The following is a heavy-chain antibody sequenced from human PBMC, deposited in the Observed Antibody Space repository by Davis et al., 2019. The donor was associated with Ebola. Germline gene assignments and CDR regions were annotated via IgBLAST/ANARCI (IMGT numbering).Heavy chain of an antibody. J-gene: IGHJ5*01. D-gene: IGHD6-13*01. CDR3: ARAGFGSTWFDC. V-gene: IGHV3-13*01. CDR2: IGAAGDT. CDR1: GFTFRSYD. Sequence: PGGSLRLSCAASGFTFRSYDMHWVRQATGKGLEWVSAIGAAGDTYYPVSVKGRFTISRENAKNSLYLQMNSLRAEDTAVYYCARAGFGSTWFDCGGQGILVTVSS.